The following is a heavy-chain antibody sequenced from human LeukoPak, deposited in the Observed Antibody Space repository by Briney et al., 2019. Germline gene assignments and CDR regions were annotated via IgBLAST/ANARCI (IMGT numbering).Heavy chain of an antibody. Sequence: GASVTVSFKASGYTFTSYDINWVRQATGQGLEGMGWMNPNSGNTGYAQKFQGRVTMTRNTSISTAYMELSSLRSEDTAVYYCARARSGYGPIYYYYMDVWGKGTTVTVSS. J-gene: IGHJ6*03. CDR2: MNPNSGNT. CDR1: GYTFTSYD. D-gene: IGHD5-12*01. CDR3: ARARSGYGPIYYYYMDV. V-gene: IGHV1-8*01.